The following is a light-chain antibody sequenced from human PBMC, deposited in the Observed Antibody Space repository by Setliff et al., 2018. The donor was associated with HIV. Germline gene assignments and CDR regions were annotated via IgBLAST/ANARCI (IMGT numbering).Light chain of an antibody. J-gene: IGLJ1*01. CDR2: EVS. V-gene: IGLV2-14*02. Sequence: QSVLAQPASVSGSPGQSITISCTGTSSDVGSYNLVSWYQQHPGRAPKLMIYEVSSRPSGVPDRFSGSKSGNTASLTISGLQAEDEADYYCSSGTSSSTPYVFGTGTKVTVL. CDR3: SSGTSSSTPYV. CDR1: SSDVGSYNL.